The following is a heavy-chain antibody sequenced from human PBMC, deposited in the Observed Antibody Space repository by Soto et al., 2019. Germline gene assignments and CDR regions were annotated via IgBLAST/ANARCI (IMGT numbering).Heavy chain of an antibody. CDR2: IYYRGTT. V-gene: IGHV4-59*11. Sequence: QVQLQESGPGLVKPSETLSLTCSVSGVSTSNHYWTWIRKPPGQGLEWIGCIYYRGTTNYNASFNSRVTISLDTSKNQFSLRLTSVTTADTAVYYCARGGGSPFHDHEFDYWGQGILVTVSS. CDR1: GVSTSNHY. J-gene: IGHJ4*02. D-gene: IGHD6-19*01. CDR3: ARGGGSPFHDHEFDY.